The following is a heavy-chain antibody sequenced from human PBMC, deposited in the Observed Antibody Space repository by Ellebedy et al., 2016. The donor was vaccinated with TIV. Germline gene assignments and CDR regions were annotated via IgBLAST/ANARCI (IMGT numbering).Heavy chain of an antibody. CDR2: ISGSGTNT. CDR1: GFTFSNYA. J-gene: IGHJ6*02. CDR3: AQTNWGSGGFYGMDV. V-gene: IGHV3-23*01. D-gene: IGHD7-27*01. Sequence: GGSLRLSCAASGFTFSNYAMTWVRQAPGKGLEWVSAISGSGTNTHYTDSLRGRLTISRDNSKNTLYLQMNSLRAEDTAVYYCAQTNWGSGGFYGMDVWGQGTTVTVSS.